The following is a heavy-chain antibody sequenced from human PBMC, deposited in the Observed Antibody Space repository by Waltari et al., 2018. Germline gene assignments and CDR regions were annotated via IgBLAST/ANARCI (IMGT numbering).Heavy chain of an antibody. CDR2: ISGSGSST. D-gene: IGHD4-17*01. CDR3: AKEMTTVTSGTDY. Sequence: VQLLESGGGLVQPGGSLRLACAASGFTFTNFAMTWVRQAPGKGLEWVSTISGSGSSTYYADSVKGRLTISRDNSKNTLHLQMNTLRAEDTAVYYCAKEMTTVTSGTDYWGQGTLVTVSS. CDR1: GFTFTNFA. J-gene: IGHJ4*02. V-gene: IGHV3-23*01.